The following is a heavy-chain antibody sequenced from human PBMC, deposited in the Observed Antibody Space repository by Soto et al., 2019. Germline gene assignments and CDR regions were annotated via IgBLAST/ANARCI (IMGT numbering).Heavy chain of an antibody. CDR1: GYKFTTYW. Sequence: EVQLVQSGPEVRKPGESLRISCETSGYKFTTYWIGWVRQMPGKGLEWMGIIYPGDSETRYNPSFQGQVTISADKSNNTTSLQWSSLKASDTATYYCARHLGVTVAGTRWYFDLWGRGTLVTVSS. V-gene: IGHV5-51*01. CDR3: ARHLGVTVAGTRWYFDL. D-gene: IGHD6-19*01. CDR2: IYPGDSET. J-gene: IGHJ2*01.